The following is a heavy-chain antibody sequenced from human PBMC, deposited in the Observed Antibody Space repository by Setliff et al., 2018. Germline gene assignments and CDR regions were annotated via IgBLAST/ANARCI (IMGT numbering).Heavy chain of an antibody. D-gene: IGHD6-13*01. CDR2: ICSDGSNK. CDR3: VPGIATAGKVS. J-gene: IGHJ5*02. CDR1: GFTFSSYA. V-gene: IGHV3-33*01. Sequence: LRLSCAASGFTFSSYAIHWVRQAPGKGLEWVAVICSDGSNKYYVDSVKGRFTVSRDNSKDTLYLQMNSLRAEDTAVYYCVPGIATAGKVSWGQGTLVTVSS.